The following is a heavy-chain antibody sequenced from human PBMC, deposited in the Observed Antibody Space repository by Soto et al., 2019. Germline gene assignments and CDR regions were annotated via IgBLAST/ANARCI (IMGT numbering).Heavy chain of an antibody. CDR3: AGSSTSCQAPGCGAY. V-gene: IGHV3-23*01. J-gene: IGHJ4*02. Sequence: EVQLLESGGGLVQPGGSLRLSCAASGFTFSSYAMSWVRQAPGKGLEWVSAISGSGGSTYYADSVKGRFTISRDNSKNTLYLQMNSLRAEDTAVYYCAGSSTSCQAPGCGAYWGQGTLVTVSS. CDR1: GFTFSSYA. D-gene: IGHD2-2*01. CDR2: ISGSGGST.